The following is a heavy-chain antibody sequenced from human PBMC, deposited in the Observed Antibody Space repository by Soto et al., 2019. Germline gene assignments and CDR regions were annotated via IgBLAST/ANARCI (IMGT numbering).Heavy chain of an antibody. D-gene: IGHD6-19*01. CDR3: ARLLSRSGQWLVRDY. J-gene: IGHJ4*02. Sequence: GESLKISCKGSGYSFTSYWIGWVRQMPGKGLEWMGIIYPGDSDTRYSPSFQGQVTISADKSISTAYLQWSSLKASDTAMYYCARLLSRSGQWLVRDYWGQGALVTVS. V-gene: IGHV5-51*01. CDR2: IYPGDSDT. CDR1: GYSFTSYW.